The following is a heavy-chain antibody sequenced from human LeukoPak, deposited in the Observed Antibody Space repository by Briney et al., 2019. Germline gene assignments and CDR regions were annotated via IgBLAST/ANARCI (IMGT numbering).Heavy chain of an antibody. Sequence: SETLSLTCAVYGGSFSGYYWSWIRQPPGKGLEWIGEINHSGSTNYNPSLKSRVTISVDTSKNQFSLKLSSVTAAHTAVYYCASRKESITMWYFNYWGKGTLVTVS. CDR2: INHSGST. CDR1: GGSFSGYY. J-gene: IGHJ4*02. CDR3: ASRKESITMWYFNY. V-gene: IGHV4-34*01. D-gene: IGHD3-10*02.